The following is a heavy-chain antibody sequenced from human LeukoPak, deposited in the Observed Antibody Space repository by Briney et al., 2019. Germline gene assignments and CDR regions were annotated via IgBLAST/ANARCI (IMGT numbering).Heavy chain of an antibody. V-gene: IGHV1-46*01. D-gene: IGHD2-2*01. CDR1: GYTFTSYY. Sequence: ASVKVSCKTSGYTFTSYYMHWVRQAPGQGLEWMGIINPSGGSTSYAQKFQGRVTMSRDMSTSTVYMELSSLRSEDTAVYYCARDRSSTSCVGRFDYWGQGTLVTVSS. J-gene: IGHJ4*02. CDR2: INPSGGST. CDR3: ARDRSSTSCVGRFDY.